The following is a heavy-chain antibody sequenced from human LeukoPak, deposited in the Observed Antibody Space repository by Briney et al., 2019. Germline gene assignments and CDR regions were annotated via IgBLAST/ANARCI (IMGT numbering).Heavy chain of an antibody. J-gene: IGHJ4*02. CDR1: GFTFSNHW. CDR3: ARGLAVAGRSTSDF. Sequence: GGSLRLSCAASGFTFSNHWMSWVRQAPGKGLEWVANIKLDGSEQYYVDSVKGRFTISRDNAKNSLLLQMNSLRAEDTAVYYCARGLAVAGRSTSDFWGQGTLVTVSP. V-gene: IGHV3-7*01. D-gene: IGHD6-19*01. CDR2: IKLDGSEQ.